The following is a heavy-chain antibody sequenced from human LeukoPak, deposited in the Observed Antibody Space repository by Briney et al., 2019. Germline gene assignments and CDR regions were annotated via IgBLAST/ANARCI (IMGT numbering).Heavy chain of an antibody. D-gene: IGHD5-24*01. J-gene: IGHJ4*02. CDR3: ARQRDGFFDY. CDR2: IYPGDADT. V-gene: IGHV5-51*01. Sequence: GASVKVSCKASGYTFSSYWIGWVRQMPGKGLEWVSIIYPGDADTRYSPSFQGHVTVSADKSMSTAYLQWSSLKASDTALYYCARQRDGFFDYWGQGTLVPVSS. CDR1: GYTFSSYW.